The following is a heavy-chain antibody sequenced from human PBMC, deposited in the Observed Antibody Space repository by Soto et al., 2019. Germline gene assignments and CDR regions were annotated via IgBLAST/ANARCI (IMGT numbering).Heavy chain of an antibody. CDR3: ARIRRDGYNLGHWFDP. CDR1: GFSLSNARMG. J-gene: IGHJ5*02. D-gene: IGHD5-12*01. Sequence: SGPTLVNPTETLTLTCTVSGFSLSNARMGLSWIRQPPGKALEWLAHIFSNDEKSYSTSLKSRLTISKDTSKSQVVLTMTNMDPVDTATYYCARIRRDGYNLGHWFDPWGQGTLVTVSS. CDR2: IFSNDEK. V-gene: IGHV2-26*01.